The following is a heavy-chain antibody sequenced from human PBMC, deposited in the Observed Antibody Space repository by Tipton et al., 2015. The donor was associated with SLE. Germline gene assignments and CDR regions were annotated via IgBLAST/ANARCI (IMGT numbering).Heavy chain of an antibody. CDR1: GFTFTSFA. Sequence: GSLRLSCAASGFTFTSFAMSWVRQDPGKGLEWVSGISVSGSSTYYADSVKGRFTISRDSSKNTLYLQMNSLRAEDTAVYYCARRNSESGAFDMWGQGTLVTVSS. CDR3: ARRNSESGAFDM. J-gene: IGHJ3*02. V-gene: IGHV3-23*01. CDR2: ISVSGSST. D-gene: IGHD3-10*01.